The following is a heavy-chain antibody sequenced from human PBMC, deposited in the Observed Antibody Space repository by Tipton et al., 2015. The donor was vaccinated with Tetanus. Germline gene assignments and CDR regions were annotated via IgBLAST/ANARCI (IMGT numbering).Heavy chain of an antibody. V-gene: IGHV4-4*07. CDR3: AREDVYYHDGSGFYAFDI. Sequence: TLSLTCSVSGGSISNYYWNWIRQPAGKGLEWIGRIYVTGAINYSPALQRRVTMSVDTAKNHFSLRLSSVTAADAAMYYCAREDVYYHDGSGFYAFDIWGRGTMVAVSS. CDR2: IYVTGAI. J-gene: IGHJ3*02. D-gene: IGHD3-22*01. CDR1: GGSISNYY.